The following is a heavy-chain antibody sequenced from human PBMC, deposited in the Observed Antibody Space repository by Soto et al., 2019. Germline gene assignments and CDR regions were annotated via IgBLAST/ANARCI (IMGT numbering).Heavy chain of an antibody. V-gene: IGHV4-34*01. CDR1: GGSVSSGSYY. CDR2: MSHSGGP. CDR3: ARVERGTATTVVDAFDI. Sequence: QVQLQQRGAGLLKPSETLSLTCAVYGGSVSSGSYYWSWIRQPPGKGLAWIGEMSHSGGPHFNPSLKSRVTISVDTSKNQFSLKMSFVTAADTALYYCARVERGTATTVVDAFDIWGPGTMVTVSS. J-gene: IGHJ3*02. D-gene: IGHD1-1*01.